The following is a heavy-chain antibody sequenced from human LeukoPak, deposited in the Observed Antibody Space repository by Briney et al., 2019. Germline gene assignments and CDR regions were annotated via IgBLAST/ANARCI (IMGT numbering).Heavy chain of an antibody. CDR3: AKDLGVWFGESY. D-gene: IGHD3-10*01. Sequence: GGSLRLSCAASGFTFSSYAMSWVRQAPGQGLEWVSAISGSVSSTYYADSVKGRFTISRDNSKNTLYLQMNSLRAEDTAVYYCAKDLGVWFGESYWGQGTLVTVSS. CDR2: ISGSVSST. V-gene: IGHV3-23*01. J-gene: IGHJ4*02. CDR1: GFTFSSYA.